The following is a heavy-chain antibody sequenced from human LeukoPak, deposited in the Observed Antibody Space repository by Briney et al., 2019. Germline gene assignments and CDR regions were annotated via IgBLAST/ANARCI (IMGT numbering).Heavy chain of an antibody. Sequence: GGSLRLSCAASGFTFSSYWMSWVRQAPGKGLEWVANIKQDGSEKYYVDSVKGRFTISRDNAKNSLYLQMNSLRAEDTAVYYCARDVGATRWAYYFDYWGQGTLVTVSS. J-gene: IGHJ4*02. D-gene: IGHD1-26*01. V-gene: IGHV3-7*01. CDR1: GFTFSSYW. CDR2: IKQDGSEK. CDR3: ARDVGATRWAYYFDY.